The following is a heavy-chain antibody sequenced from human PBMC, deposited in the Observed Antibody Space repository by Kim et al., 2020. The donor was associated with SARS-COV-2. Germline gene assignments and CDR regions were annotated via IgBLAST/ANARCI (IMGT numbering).Heavy chain of an antibody. CDR3: ARTDSSGYYFSP. Sequence: NNAQKFQGRVTITADEPTSTAYMELSSLRSEDAAVYYCARTDSSGYYFSPWGQGTLVTVSS. D-gene: IGHD3-22*01. J-gene: IGHJ5*02. V-gene: IGHV1-69*01.